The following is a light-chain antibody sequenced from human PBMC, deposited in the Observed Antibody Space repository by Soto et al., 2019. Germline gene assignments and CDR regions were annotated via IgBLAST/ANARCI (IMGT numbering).Light chain of an antibody. CDR1: QRVRTK. J-gene: IGKJ5*01. CDR2: GAS. CDR3: QQYNTWPAEIT. V-gene: IGKV3D-15*01. Sequence: ETVMTQSPSTLSLSPGEKATLSCRAIQRVRTKVAWYQQTPGQAPRLLIYGASSRATGIPARFSGSGSGTEVTLPISSLQSEDSAVYYCQQYNTWPAEITFGQGTRLEI.